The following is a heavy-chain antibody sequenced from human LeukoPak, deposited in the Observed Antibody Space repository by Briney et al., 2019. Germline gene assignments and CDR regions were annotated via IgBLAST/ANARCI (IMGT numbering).Heavy chain of an antibody. CDR2: IYDSGNT. CDR3: ARDYSSYGTYYNGMAV. Sequence: SETLSLTCSVSGDSDSLDPIIGYYWNWMRLPPGKGLEWIGFIYDSGNTNYNPSLKSRVSISLDTSKNQFSLNLSSATAADTAVYYCARDYSSYGTYYNGMAVDYQGTTVTVSS. J-gene: IGHJ6*02. V-gene: IGHV4-59*01. D-gene: IGHD5-18*01. CDR1: GDSDSLDPIIGYY.